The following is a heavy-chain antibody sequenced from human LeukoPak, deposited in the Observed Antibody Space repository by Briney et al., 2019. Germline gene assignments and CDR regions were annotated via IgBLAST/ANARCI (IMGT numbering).Heavy chain of an antibody. Sequence: PGGSLRLSCSASGFTFSTYAMHWVRQAPGKGLEYVSVISSNGGSTYYANSVKGRFTISRDNSKNTLYLQMSSLRAEDTAVCYCVRDRGEDYWGQGTLVTVSS. CDR1: GFTFSTYA. CDR3: VRDRGEDY. J-gene: IGHJ4*02. CDR2: ISSNGGST. V-gene: IGHV3-64D*06.